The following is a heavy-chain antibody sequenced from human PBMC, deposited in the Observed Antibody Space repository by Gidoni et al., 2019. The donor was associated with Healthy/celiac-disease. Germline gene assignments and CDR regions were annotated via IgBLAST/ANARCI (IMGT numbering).Heavy chain of an antibody. D-gene: IGHD3-10*01. CDR1: GGTFSSYA. CDR2: IIPIFGTA. V-gene: IGHV1-69*01. Sequence: QVQLVQSGAEVKKPGSSVKVSCKASGGTFSSYAISWVRQAPGQGLEWMGGIIPIFGTANYAQQFQGRVTITADESTSTAYMELSSLRSEDTAVYYCARGDRRIPPGSFGMDVWGQGTTVTVSS. CDR3: ARGDRRIPPGSFGMDV. J-gene: IGHJ6*02.